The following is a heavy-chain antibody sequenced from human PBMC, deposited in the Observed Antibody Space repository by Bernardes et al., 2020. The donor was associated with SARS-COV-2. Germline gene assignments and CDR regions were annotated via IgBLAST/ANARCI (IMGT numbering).Heavy chain of an antibody. CDR1: GGSISDYY. Sequence: LETLSLTCTVSGGSISDYYWTWIRQSPGKELEWIGYIDDRGSTNYNPSLKSRVTLLVDTSNNQFSLRLSSVTAADTAVYYCSREQWLAYYFDYWGQGTLVTVSS. V-gene: IGHV4-59*01. CDR3: SREQWLAYYFDY. D-gene: IGHD6-19*01. CDR2: IDDRGST. J-gene: IGHJ4*02.